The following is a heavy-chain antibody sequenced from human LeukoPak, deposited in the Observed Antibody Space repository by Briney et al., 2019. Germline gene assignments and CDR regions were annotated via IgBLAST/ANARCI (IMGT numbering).Heavy chain of an antibody. CDR2: VNESGGT. V-gene: IGHV4-34*01. J-gene: IGHJ5*02. D-gene: IGHD1-26*01. Sequence: PSETLSLTCAVYNDSFSNYHWNWIRQTPAKGMEWIGEVNESGGTNISPSLRSRVILSVDTSKNQFSLKLISVTVADTAIYYCARGQGATVPQVGKNWFDPWGQGTRVTVSS. CDR1: NDSFSNYH. CDR3: ARGQGATVPQVGKNWFDP.